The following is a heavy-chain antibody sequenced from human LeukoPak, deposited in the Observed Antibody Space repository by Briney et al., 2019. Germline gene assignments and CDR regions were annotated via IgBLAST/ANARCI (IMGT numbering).Heavy chain of an antibody. CDR1: GYSISSGYY. V-gene: IGHV4-38-2*02. Sequence: PSETLSLTCTVSGYSISSGYYWGWIRQPPGKGLEWIGSIYHSGSTYYNPSLKSRATMSVDTSKKQFSLKLSSVTAADTAVYYCARHAVEAASRWFDPWGQGTLVTVSS. D-gene: IGHD1-1*01. CDR2: IYHSGST. CDR3: ARHAVEAASRWFDP. J-gene: IGHJ5*02.